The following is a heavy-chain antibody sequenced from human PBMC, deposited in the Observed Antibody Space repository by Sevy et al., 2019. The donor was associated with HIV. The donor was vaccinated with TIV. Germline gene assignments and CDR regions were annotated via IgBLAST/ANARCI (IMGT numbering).Heavy chain of an antibody. CDR1: GFTFSLYW. J-gene: IGHJ2*01. D-gene: IGHD3-3*01. Sequence: GGCLRLSCAASGFTFSLYWMTWVRQSPGKGLEWVANIKQDGSEKYYVDSVKGRFTISRDNAKNSLFLQMNSLRVDDTAVYYCARDTEWLSYAFDLRGRGTKVTVSS. CDR2: IKQDGSEK. CDR3: ARDTEWLSYAFDL. V-gene: IGHV3-7*01.